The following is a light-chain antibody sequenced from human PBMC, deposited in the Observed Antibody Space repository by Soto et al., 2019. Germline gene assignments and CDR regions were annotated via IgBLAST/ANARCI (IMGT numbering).Light chain of an antibody. J-gene: IGLJ2*01. CDR1: SSDVGGYNY. V-gene: IGLV2-8*01. CDR2: EVS. CDR3: SSYAGSNVV. Sequence: QSALTQPPSASGSPGQSLTISCTGTSSDVGGYNYVSWYQQHPGKAPKLMIYEVSKRPSGVPDRFSGSKSGNTASLTVSGLQAEDEADYYCSSYAGSNVVFGGGTKLTVL.